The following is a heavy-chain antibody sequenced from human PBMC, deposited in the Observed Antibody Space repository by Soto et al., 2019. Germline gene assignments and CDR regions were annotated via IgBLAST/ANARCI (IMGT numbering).Heavy chain of an antibody. CDR1: GFILSGYD. CDR2: IGTAGDP. J-gene: IGHJ6*02. V-gene: IGHV3-13*05. CDR3: ARAGYDRSGYYFYDMDV. D-gene: IGHD3-22*01. Sequence: GGSLRLSCVASGFILSGYDMHWVRQATGEGLEWVSAIGTAGDPYYSGSVKGRFTISRGNAENSVYLQMNSLRAGDTAVYYCARAGYDRSGYYFYDMDVWGPGTTVTVSS.